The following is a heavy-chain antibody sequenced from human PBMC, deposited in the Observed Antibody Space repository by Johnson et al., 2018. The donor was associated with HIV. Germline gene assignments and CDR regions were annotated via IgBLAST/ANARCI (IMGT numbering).Heavy chain of an antibody. V-gene: IGHV3-30*09. J-gene: IGHJ3*02. CDR1: GFSFSSSA. CDR2: ISSDGINK. Sequence: VQLVESGGGVVQPGRSPRLSCAATGFSFSSSAMNWVRQAPGRGLEWLAFISSDGINKYYSDSVKGRFAISRDNSKNTLYLQMNSVRPEDTAIYYCAKGDKAYSYPLDAFDIWG. CDR3: AKGDKAYSYPLDAFDI. D-gene: IGHD5-18*01.